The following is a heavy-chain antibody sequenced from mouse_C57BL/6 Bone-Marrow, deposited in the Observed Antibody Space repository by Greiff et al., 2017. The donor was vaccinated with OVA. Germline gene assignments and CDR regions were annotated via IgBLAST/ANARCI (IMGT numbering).Heavy chain of an antibody. D-gene: IGHD4-1*01. V-gene: IGHV5-9*01. J-gene: IGHJ2*01. CDR3: ARQLGPYIDY. Sequence: EVQVVESGGGLVKPGGSLKLSCAASGFTFSSYTMSWVRQTPEKRLEWVATISGGGGNTYYPDSVKGRFTISRDNAKNTLYLQMSSLRSEDTALYYSARQLGPYIDYWGQGTTLTVSS. CDR1: GFTFSSYT. CDR2: ISGGGGNT.